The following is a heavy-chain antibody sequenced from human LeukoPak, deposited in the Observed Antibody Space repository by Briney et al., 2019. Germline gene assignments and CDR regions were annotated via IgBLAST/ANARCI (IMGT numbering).Heavy chain of an antibody. CDR2: IIPILGIA. Sequence: SVKVSCRASGGTFSSYAISWVRQAPGQGLEWMGRIIPILGIANYAQKFQGRVTIIADKSTSTAYMELSSLRSEDTAVYYCARGTSTAVTTLASWGQGTLVTVSS. CDR3: ARGTSTAVTTLAS. V-gene: IGHV1-69*04. J-gene: IGHJ4*02. CDR1: GGTFSSYA. D-gene: IGHD4-11*01.